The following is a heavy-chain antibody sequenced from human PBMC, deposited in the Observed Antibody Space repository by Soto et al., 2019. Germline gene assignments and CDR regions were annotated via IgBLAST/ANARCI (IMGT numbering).Heavy chain of an antibody. CDR2: IIPIFGTA. CDR3: ASPDSNQVSAFDI. Sequence: GASVKVSFKASGGTFSSYAISWVRQAPGQGLEWMGGIIPIFGTANYAQKFQGRVTITADESTSTAYMELSSLRSEDTAVYYCASPDSNQVSAFDIWGQGTMVTVSS. CDR1: GGTFSSYA. D-gene: IGHD4-4*01. J-gene: IGHJ3*02. V-gene: IGHV1-69*13.